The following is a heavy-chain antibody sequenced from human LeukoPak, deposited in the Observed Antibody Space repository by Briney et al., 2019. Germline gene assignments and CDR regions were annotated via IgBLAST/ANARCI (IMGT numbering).Heavy chain of an antibody. CDR2: IYYSGST. V-gene: IGHV4-39*01. D-gene: IGHD3-3*01. Sequence: SETLSLTCTVSGGSISSSSYYWGWIRQPPGKGLEWIGSIYYSGSTYYNPSLKSRVTISVDTSKNQFSLKLSSVTAADTAVYYCARRYGVPPPYYDFWSGYSILYYFDYWGQGTLVTVSS. J-gene: IGHJ4*02. CDR3: ARRYGVPPPYYDFWSGYSILYYFDY. CDR1: GGSISSSSYY.